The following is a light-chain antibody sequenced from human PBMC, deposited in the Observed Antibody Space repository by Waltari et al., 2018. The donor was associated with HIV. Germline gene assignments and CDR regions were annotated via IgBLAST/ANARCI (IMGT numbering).Light chain of an antibody. CDR1: SANVGSNT. V-gene: IGLV1-44*01. Sequence: QSVLTQPPSASGTPGQRVTISCSGSSANVGSNTVNWYQQVPGTAPKLLIHSDKRRPSGVPDLFSGSKSGTSAALAISGLQSEDEGDYYCAAWHDSLNGPVFGGGTKLTVL. J-gene: IGLJ2*01. CDR2: SDK. CDR3: AAWHDSLNGPV.